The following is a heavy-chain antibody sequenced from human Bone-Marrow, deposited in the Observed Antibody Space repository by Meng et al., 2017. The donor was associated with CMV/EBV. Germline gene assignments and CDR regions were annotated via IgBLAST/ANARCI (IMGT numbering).Heavy chain of an antibody. V-gene: IGHV1-18*01. J-gene: IGHJ4*02. CDR3: ARDGSTPTIGAEDY. D-gene: IGHD3-16*01. Sequence: ASVKVSCKASGYTFTSYGISWVRQAPGQGLEWVGWISAFNGNTNYAQKFQGRVTMTTDTSTSTAYMELRSLRSDDTAVYYCARDGSTPTIGAEDYWGQGTLVTVSS. CDR2: ISAFNGNT. CDR1: GYTFTSYG.